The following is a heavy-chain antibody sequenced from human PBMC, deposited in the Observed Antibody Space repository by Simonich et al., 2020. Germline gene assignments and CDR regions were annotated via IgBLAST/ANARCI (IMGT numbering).Heavy chain of an antibody. CDR3: ARDGLGTAYYYYMDV. CDR2: IKQDGSEK. J-gene: IGHJ6*03. Sequence: EVQLVESGGGLVQPGGSLRLSCAASGFTFSSYWMSWVRQAPGKGLEWVANIKQDGSEKYYVDSVKGRFTNSRNNAKNSLYLQMNSLRAEDTALYYCARDGLGTAYYYYMDVWGKGTTVTVSS. D-gene: IGHD7-27*01. V-gene: IGHV3-7*01. CDR1: GFTFSSYW.